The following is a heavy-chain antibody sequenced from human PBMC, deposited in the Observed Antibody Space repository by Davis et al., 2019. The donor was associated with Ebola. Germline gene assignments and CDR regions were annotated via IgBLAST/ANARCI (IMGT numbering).Heavy chain of an antibody. CDR2: INHSGST. CDR1: GGSFSGYY. V-gene: IGHV4-34*01. D-gene: IGHD6-13*01. J-gene: IGHJ2*01. CDR3: ARGLRVAAAGNWYFDL. Sequence: PSETLSLTCAVYGGSFSGYYWSWIRQPPGKGLEWIGEINHSGSTNYNPSLKSRVTISVDTSKNQFSLKLSSVTAADTAVYYCARGLRVAAAGNWYFDLWGRGTLVTVSS.